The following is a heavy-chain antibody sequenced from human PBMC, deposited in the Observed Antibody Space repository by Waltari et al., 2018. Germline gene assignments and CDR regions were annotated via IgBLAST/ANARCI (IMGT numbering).Heavy chain of an antibody. V-gene: IGHV3-7*01. CDR1: GFTFSSYW. CDR2: IKQVGIEK. CDR3: ARDPYDILTGYSPGFDY. J-gene: IGHJ4*02. Sequence: EVQLVESGGGLVQPGGSLRLSCAASGFTFSSYWMSWVRQAPGRGLEWVANIKQVGIEKYYVDSVKGRFTISRYNAKNSLYLQMNSLRAEDTAVYYCARDPYDILTGYSPGFDYWGQGTLVTVSS. D-gene: IGHD3-9*01.